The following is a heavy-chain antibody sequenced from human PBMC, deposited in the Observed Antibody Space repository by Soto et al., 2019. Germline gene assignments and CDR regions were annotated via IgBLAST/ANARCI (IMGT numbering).Heavy chain of an antibody. D-gene: IGHD3-10*01. Sequence: QVQLVQSGAEVKKPGASVKVYFKASGYVFSGYGINCVRQVPGQGIAWMGLISAYKGNKNYAQKFQGRVTMNTDTSTSTAYMELRSLSSDDTAVYYCARDLDGSGSYYTDYWGQGSLVTVSS. J-gene: IGHJ4*02. V-gene: IGHV1-18*01. CDR2: ISAYKGNK. CDR1: GYVFSGYG. CDR3: ARDLDGSGSYYTDY.